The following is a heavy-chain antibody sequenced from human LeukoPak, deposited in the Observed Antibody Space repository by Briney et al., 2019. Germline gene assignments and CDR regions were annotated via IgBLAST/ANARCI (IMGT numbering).Heavy chain of an antibody. V-gene: IGHV4-4*07. CDR1: GGSISSYY. Sequence: SETLSLTCTVSGGSISSYYWSWIRQPAGKGLEWIGRIYTSGSTNYNPSLKGRVTMSVDTSKNQFSLKLSSVTAADTAVYYCARDFSVDYYGSGARPKYWYFDLWGRGTLVTVSS. CDR3: ARDFSVDYYGSGARPKYWYFDL. D-gene: IGHD3-10*01. J-gene: IGHJ2*01. CDR2: IYTSGST.